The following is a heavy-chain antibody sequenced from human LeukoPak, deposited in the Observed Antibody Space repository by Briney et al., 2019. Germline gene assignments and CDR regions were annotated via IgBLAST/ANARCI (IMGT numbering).Heavy chain of an antibody. CDR1: GYTFTSYG. V-gene: IGHV1-18*01. CDR2: ISAYNGNT. J-gene: IGHJ4*02. D-gene: IGHD3-16*02. CDR3: ARAMITFGGVIVHLFDY. Sequence: ASVKVPCKASGYTFTSYGISWVRQAPGQGLEWMGWISAYNGNTNYAQKLQGRVTMTTDTSTSTAYMELRSLRSDDTAVYYCARAMITFGGVIVHLFDYWGQGTLVTVSS.